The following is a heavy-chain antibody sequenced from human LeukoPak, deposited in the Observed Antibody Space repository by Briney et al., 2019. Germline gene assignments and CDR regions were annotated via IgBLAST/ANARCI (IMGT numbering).Heavy chain of an antibody. CDR1: GGSISSGSYF. J-gene: IGHJ4*02. D-gene: IGHD6-13*01. CDR3: AREGYSSSWYSGYYYFDY. Sequence: SETLSLSCTVSGGSISSGSYFWTWIRQPAGKGLEWIGRIYTSGSTDYNPSLKSRVTISVDASKNQFSLKLSSVTAGDTAVYYCAREGYSSSWYSGYYYFDYWGQGTLVTVSS. V-gene: IGHV4-61*02. CDR2: IYTSGST.